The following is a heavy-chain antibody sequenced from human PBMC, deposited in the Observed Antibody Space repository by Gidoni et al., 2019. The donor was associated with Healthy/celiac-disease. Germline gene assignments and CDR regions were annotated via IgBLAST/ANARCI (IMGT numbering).Heavy chain of an antibody. D-gene: IGHD1-7*01. CDR3: TTDQGDGAWNYGVTLGHKDAFDI. J-gene: IGHJ3*02. CDR2: IKSKTDGGTT. CDR1: GFTFSNAW. V-gene: IGHV3-15*01. Sequence: EVQLVESGGGLVKPGGSLRLSCAASGFTFSNAWMSGVRKAPGKGLEWVGRIKSKTDGGTTDYAAPVKGRFTISRDDSKNTLYLQMNSLKTEDTAVYYCTTDQGDGAWNYGVTLGHKDAFDIWGQGTMVTVSS.